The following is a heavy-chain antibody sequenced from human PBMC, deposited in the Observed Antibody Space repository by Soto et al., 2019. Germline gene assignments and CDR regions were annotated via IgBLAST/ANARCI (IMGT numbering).Heavy chain of an antibody. D-gene: IGHD3-9*01. V-gene: IGHV4-59*08. CDR2: IYYSGST. CDR1: GGSISSYY. CDR3: ARADYDILTGYPYPDY. J-gene: IGHJ4*02. Sequence: QVQLQESGPGLVKPSETLSLTCTVSGGSISSYYWSCIQQPPGKGLEWIGYIYYSGSTNYNPSLKSRVTISVDTSKNQFSLKLSSVTAADTAVYYCARADYDILTGYPYPDYWGQGTLVTVSS.